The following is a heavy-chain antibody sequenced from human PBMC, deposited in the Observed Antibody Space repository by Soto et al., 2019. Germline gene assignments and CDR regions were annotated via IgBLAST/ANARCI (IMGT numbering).Heavy chain of an antibody. V-gene: IGHV4-30-2*05. J-gene: IGHJ4*02. Sequence: TLSLTCTVSGGSIISSPYSWILIRQPPGKGLEWIGYIYHSGSTYYNPSLKSRVTISVDTSKNHFSLKLSSVTAADTAVYYCASVRGSYYAPFDHWGQGTRVTVSS. CDR3: ASVRGSYYAPFDH. D-gene: IGHD1-26*01. CDR2: IYHSGST. CDR1: GGSIISSPYS.